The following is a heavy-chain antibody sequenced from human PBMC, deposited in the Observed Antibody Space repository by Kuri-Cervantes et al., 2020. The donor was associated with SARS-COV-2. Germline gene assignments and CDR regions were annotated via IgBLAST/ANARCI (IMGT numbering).Heavy chain of an antibody. CDR3: ARQLRLNSMDV. CDR1: GGSISSSSYY. V-gene: IGHV4-39*01. Sequence: SETLSLTCTVSGGSISSSSYYWGWIRQPPGKGLEWIGSIYYSGSTYYNPSLKSRVTISVDTSKNQFSLKLSSVTAADTAVYYCARQLRLNSMDVWGKGTTVTVSS. D-gene: IGHD5-12*01. J-gene: IGHJ6*03. CDR2: IYYSGST.